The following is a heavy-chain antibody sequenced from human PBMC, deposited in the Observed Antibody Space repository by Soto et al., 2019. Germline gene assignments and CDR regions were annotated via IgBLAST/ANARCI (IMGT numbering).Heavy chain of an antibody. D-gene: IGHD3-22*01. CDR1: GGTFSSYA. V-gene: IGHV1-69*06. J-gene: IGHJ4*02. Sequence: QVQLVQSGAEVKKPGSSVKVSCKASGGTFSSYAISWVRQAPGQGLEWMGGIIPIFGSANYAQTFQGRVTIPAAKSTRTASMGRSSLGSEDTAVYYCAISPYDSSVYFLNFDYWGQGTLVTVSS. CDR3: AISPYDSSVYFLNFDY. CDR2: IIPIFGSA.